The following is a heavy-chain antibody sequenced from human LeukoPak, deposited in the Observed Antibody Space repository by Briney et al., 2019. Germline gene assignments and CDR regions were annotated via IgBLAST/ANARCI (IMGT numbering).Heavy chain of an antibody. CDR1: RSVD. CDR3: ASTPPPGGIVLMVFATYFDN. V-gene: IGHV4-39*01. Sequence: RSVDRGGLRNTPEKGLEWIGSIYYSGSTYYNPSLKSRVTISVDTSKNQFSLKLSSVTAADTAVYYCASTPPPGGIVLMVFATYFDNRGQGTLVTGSP. J-gene: IGHJ4*02. D-gene: IGHD2-8*01. CDR2: IYYSGST.